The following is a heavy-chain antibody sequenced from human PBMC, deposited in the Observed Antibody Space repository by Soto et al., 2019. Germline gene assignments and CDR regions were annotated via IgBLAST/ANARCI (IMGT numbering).Heavy chain of an antibody. Sequence: PGGSLRLSCAASGFTFSSYWMHWVRQAPGKRLVWVSRINSDGSSTSYADSVKGRFTISRDNAKNTLYLQMNSLRAEDTAVYYCARDSLLWFGELLHYYGMDVWGQGTTVTVSS. CDR1: GFTFSSYW. V-gene: IGHV3-74*01. CDR2: INSDGSST. J-gene: IGHJ6*02. D-gene: IGHD3-10*01. CDR3: ARDSLLWFGELLHYYGMDV.